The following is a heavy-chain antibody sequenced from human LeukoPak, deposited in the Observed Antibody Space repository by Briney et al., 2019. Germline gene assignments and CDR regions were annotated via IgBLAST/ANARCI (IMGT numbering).Heavy chain of an antibody. CDR2: IGGSGGST. CDR1: GFTFSSYG. D-gene: IGHD6-19*01. CDR3: AKDRRDSGWFPFDY. J-gene: IGHJ4*02. Sequence: GGSLRLSCAASGFTFSSYGMSWVRQAPGKGLEWLSGIGGSGGSTYYADSVKGRFTISRDNSRNTLHLQMNSLRAEDTAVYYCAKDRRDSGWFPFDYWGQGTLVTVSS. V-gene: IGHV3-23*01.